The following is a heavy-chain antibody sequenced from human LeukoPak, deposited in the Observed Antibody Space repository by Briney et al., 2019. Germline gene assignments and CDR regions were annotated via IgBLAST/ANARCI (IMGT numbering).Heavy chain of an antibody. V-gene: IGHV3-9*01. CDR3: AKDNRRHYTSGPNPDSLH. D-gene: IGHD6-19*01. J-gene: IGHJ4*02. CDR1: GFSFDDYA. CDR2: ISWNSGSE. Sequence: GGSLRLSCAASGFSFDDYAMHWLRQAPGKGLQWVSGISWNSGSEGYADSVKGRFTISRDNAKNSLYLQMNSLRVEDTAFYYCAKDNRRHYTSGPNPDSLHWGQGALVTVSS.